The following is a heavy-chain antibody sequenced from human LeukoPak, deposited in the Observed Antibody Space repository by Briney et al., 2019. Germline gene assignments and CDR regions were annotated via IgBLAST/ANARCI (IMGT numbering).Heavy chain of an antibody. V-gene: IGHV3-11*05. CDR3: AKGSGGPTRITMIVVVPYYGMDV. J-gene: IGHJ6*02. Sequence: PGGSLRLSCAASGFTFSDYYMTWIRQAPGKGLEWVSYITSSSSYTNYADSVKGRFTISRDNAKNSLLLQMNSLRAEDTAVYYCAKGSGGPTRITMIVVVPYYGMDVWGQGTTVTVSS. D-gene: IGHD3-22*01. CDR2: ITSSSSYT. CDR1: GFTFSDYY.